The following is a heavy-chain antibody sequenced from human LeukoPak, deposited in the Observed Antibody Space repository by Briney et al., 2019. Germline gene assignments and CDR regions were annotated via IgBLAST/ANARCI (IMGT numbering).Heavy chain of an antibody. J-gene: IGHJ4*02. CDR2: IYSGGST. CDR1: GFTVSYNY. Sequence: PGGSLRLSCAASGFTVSYNYMSWVRQAPGKGLEWVSVIYSGGSTNYADSVKGRFTISRDNSKNTLYLQMNSLRAEDTAVYYCARDLSGPLDYWGQGTLVTVSS. CDR3: ARDLSGPLDY. V-gene: IGHV3-66*01. D-gene: IGHD5-12*01.